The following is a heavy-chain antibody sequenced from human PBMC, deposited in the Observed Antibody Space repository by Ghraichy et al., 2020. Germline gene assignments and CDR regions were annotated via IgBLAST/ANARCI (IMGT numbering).Heavy chain of an antibody. Sequence: GALRLSCAASGFTFSGSAMHWVRQASGKGLEWVGRIRSKANSYATAYAASVKGRFTISRDDSKNTAYLQMNSLKTEDTAVYYCTRQDGYNPRLTGWGWGQGTLVTVSS. J-gene: IGHJ4*02. D-gene: IGHD5-24*01. CDR1: GFTFSGSA. V-gene: IGHV3-73*01. CDR3: TRQDGYNPRLTGWG. CDR2: IRSKANSYAT.